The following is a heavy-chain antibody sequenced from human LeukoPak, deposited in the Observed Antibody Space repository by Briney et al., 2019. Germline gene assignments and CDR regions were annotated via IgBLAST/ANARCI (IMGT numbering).Heavy chain of an antibody. D-gene: IGHD3-10*01. V-gene: IGHV3-23*01. CDR1: GFTFSGSA. J-gene: IGHJ4*02. Sequence: GGSRRLSCAASGFTFSGSAMHWVRQAPGKGLEWVSAISGSGGSTYYADSVKGRFTISRDNSKNTLYLQMNSLRAEDTAVYYCAKVGGSGSYYNGGYCIDYWGQGTLVTVSS. CDR2: ISGSGGST. CDR3: AKVGGSGSYYNGGYCIDY.